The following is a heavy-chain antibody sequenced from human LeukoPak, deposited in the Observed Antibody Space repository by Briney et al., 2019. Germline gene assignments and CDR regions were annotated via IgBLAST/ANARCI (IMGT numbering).Heavy chain of an antibody. V-gene: IGHV3-33*06. J-gene: IGHJ5*02. CDR1: GFTFSTYG. Sequence: GGSLRLSCAASGFTFSTYGMHWVRQAPGRGLEWVAVIWYDGSNKYYAGSVRGRFTISRDNVQNTLYLQMNSLRAEDTAVYYCTKSGYGGNWFDPWGQGTLVTVSA. CDR3: TKSGYGGNWFDP. D-gene: IGHD4-23*01. CDR2: IWYDGSNK.